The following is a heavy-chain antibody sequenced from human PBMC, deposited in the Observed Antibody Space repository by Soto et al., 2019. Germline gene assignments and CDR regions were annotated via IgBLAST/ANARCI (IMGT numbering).Heavy chain of an antibody. CDR1: GGSISSYY. CDR2: IYYSGST. Sequence: QVQLQESGPGLVKPSETLSLTCTVSGGSISSYYWSWIRQPPGKGLEWIGYIYYSGSTNYNPSLKSRVTISVDTSKNQFSLKLSSVTAADTAVYYCARGRRDCSGGSCLYWFDPWGQGTLVTVSS. D-gene: IGHD2-15*01. V-gene: IGHV4-59*01. CDR3: ARGRRDCSGGSCLYWFDP. J-gene: IGHJ5*02.